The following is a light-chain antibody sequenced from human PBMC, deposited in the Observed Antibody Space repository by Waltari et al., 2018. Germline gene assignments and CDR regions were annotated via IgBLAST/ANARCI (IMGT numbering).Light chain of an antibody. Sequence: ALTQPASVSASPGQSITISCTGTSRDVGGYHFVPWYQQHPGKAPQVIIFEISKRPSGVSNRFSGSKSGNTASLTISGLQAEDEANYYCCAYVGYSTWVFGGGTKLTVV. CDR3: CAYVGYSTWV. V-gene: IGLV2-23*02. J-gene: IGLJ3*02. CDR1: SRDVGGYHF. CDR2: EIS.